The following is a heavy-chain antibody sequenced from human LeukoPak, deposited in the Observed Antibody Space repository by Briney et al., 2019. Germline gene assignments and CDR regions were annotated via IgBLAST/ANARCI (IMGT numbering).Heavy chain of an antibody. D-gene: IGHD1-26*01. V-gene: IGHV3-66*01. CDR3: ARDFPLMGVGGSYAGSRFDC. CDR1: GVTVSNNY. CDR2: IHSDGST. J-gene: IGHJ4*02. Sequence: GGSLRLSCAASGVTVSNNYMSWVRQAPGKGLEWVSVIHSDGSTYYADPVKGRFTISRDNSKNTLYLQMNNLRVEDTAVYYCARDFPLMGVGGSYAGSRFDCWGQGNLVTVSS.